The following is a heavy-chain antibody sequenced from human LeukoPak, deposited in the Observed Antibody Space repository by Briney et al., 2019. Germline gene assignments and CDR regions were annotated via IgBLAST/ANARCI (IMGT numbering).Heavy chain of an antibody. J-gene: IGHJ4*02. Sequence: SETLSLTCSVSGDSIRRGTYYWSWIRQPAGKGLEWIVRIYTSGSTSYNPALKSRVTISVETSKNQSSLKLNSVTAADTAVYYCARGGGATRIDYWGQGTLVTVSS. CDR3: ARGGGATRIDY. V-gene: IGHV4-61*02. CDR2: IYTSGST. CDR1: GDSIRRGTYY. D-gene: IGHD3-10*01.